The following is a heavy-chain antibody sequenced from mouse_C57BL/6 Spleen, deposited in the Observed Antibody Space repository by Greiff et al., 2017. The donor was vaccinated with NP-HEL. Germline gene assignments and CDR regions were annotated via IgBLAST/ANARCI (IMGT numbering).Heavy chain of an antibody. CDR1: GYTFTSYW. Sequence: QVQLQQPGAELVKPGASVKLSCKASGYTFTSYWMQWVKQRPGQGLEWIGEIDPSDSYTNYNQKFKGKATLTVDTSSSTAYMQLSSLTSEDSAVYYCARSGYDYDEARFAYWGQGTLVTVSA. J-gene: IGHJ3*01. D-gene: IGHD2-4*01. CDR3: ARSGYDYDEARFAY. V-gene: IGHV1-50*01. CDR2: IDPSDSYT.